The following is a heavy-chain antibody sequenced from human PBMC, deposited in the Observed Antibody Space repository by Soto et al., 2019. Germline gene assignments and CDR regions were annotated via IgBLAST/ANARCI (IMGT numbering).Heavy chain of an antibody. CDR1: GFTFSSHT. CDR3: ARVLGAYSNWFDP. J-gene: IGHJ5*02. V-gene: IGHV3-21*01. D-gene: IGHD1-26*01. Sequence: PGGSLRLSCAASGFTFSSHTMTWVRQAPGRGLEWVSSIGGSSTYIYYAGSVKGRFTISRDNAKNSLYLQLHSLRAEDTAVYYCARVLGAYSNWFDPWGQGTLVTVSS. CDR2: IGGSSTYI.